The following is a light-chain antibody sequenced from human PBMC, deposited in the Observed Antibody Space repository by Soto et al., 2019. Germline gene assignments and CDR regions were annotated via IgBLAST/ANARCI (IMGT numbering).Light chain of an antibody. V-gene: IGKV3-11*01. J-gene: IGKJ5*01. CDR3: HQRNT. Sequence: EVALTQSPPTLSLAPGERAILSCRASQFLSSYLAWYQQKPGQPPRLLIYDTSNSDTGIPARFSGSRSGTDFTLTISSLEHEDFGVHFCHQRNTFGQGTRLEIK. CDR1: QFLSSY. CDR2: DTS.